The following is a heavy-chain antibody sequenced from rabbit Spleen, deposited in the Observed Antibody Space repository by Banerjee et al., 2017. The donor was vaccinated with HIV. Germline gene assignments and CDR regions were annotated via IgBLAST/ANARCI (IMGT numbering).Heavy chain of an antibody. CDR2: INTDTGKS. V-gene: IGHV1S45*01. CDR1: GVYLNERDV. Sequence: QEQLVESGGGLVQPGGSLTLTCKASGVYLNERDVMCWVRQAPGKGLEWIACINTDTGKSVCSTWAKGPFIISSTSTTAVLLQMTSLTAAAAASYLCARDMVGVILSNFNLWGPGTLVTVS. D-gene: IGHD6-1*01. J-gene: IGHJ4*01. CDR3: ARDMVGVILSNFNL.